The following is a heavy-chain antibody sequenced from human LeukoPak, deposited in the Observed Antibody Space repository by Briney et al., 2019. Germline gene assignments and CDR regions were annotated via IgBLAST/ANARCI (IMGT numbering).Heavy chain of an antibody. J-gene: IGHJ4*02. Sequence: GGSLRLSCAASGFAFSSYDMHWVRQAPGKGLEWVSVIGTAGDTYYPGSVKGRFTISRENAKNSLYLQMNSLRAGDTAVYYCARGSFGGAVLHWGQGTLVTVSS. CDR3: ARGSFGGAVLH. V-gene: IGHV3-13*01. CDR1: GFAFSSYD. CDR2: IGTAGDT. D-gene: IGHD3-16*01.